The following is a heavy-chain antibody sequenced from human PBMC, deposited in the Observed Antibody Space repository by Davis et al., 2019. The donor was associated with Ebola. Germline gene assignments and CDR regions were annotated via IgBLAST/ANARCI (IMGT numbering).Heavy chain of an antibody. V-gene: IGHV3-23*01. CDR3: AKAGGLLWFGELYFDY. Sequence: GESLKISCAASGFTVSSNYMSWVRQAPGKGLEWVSAISGSGGSTYYADSVKGRFTISRDNSKNTLYLQMNSLRAEDTAVYYCAKAGGLLWFGELYFDYWGQGTLVTVSS. CDR2: ISGSGGST. CDR1: GFTVSSNY. D-gene: IGHD3-10*01. J-gene: IGHJ4*02.